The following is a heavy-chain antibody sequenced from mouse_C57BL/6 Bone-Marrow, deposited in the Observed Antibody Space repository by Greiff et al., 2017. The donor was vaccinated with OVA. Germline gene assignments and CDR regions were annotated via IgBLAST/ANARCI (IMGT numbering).Heavy chain of an antibody. D-gene: IGHD3-2*02. CDR1: GFTFSSYG. Sequence: DVKLVESGGDLVKPGGSLKLSCAASGFTFSSYGMSWVRQTPDKRLEWVATISSGGSYTYYPDSVKGRFTISRDNAKNTLYLQMSSLKSEDTAMYYCARRQLRLPVAYWGQGTLVTVSA. CDR2: ISSGGSYT. J-gene: IGHJ3*01. V-gene: IGHV5-6*02. CDR3: ARRQLRLPVAY.